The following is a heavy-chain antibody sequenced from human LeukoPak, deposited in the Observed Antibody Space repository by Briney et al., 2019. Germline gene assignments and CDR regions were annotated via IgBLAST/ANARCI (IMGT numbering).Heavy chain of an antibody. CDR2: IYYSGST. J-gene: IGHJ4*02. CDR3: ARVYDSSGSPFDY. V-gene: IGHV4-61*08. Sequence: SETLSLTCTVSGGSISSGGYYWSWIRQPPGKGLEWIGYIYYSGSTNYNPSLKSRVTISVDTSKNQFSLKLSSVTAADTAVYYCARVYDSSGSPFDYWGQGTLVTVSS. D-gene: IGHD3-22*01. CDR1: GGSISSGGYY.